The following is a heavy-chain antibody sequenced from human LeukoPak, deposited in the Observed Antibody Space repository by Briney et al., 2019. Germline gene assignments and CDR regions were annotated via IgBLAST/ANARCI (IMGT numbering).Heavy chain of an antibody. J-gene: IGHJ5*02. Sequence: GGSLRLSCAASGFTVSSNYMSWVRQAPGKGLEWVSVIYSGGSTYYADSVKGRFTISRDNSKNTLYLQMNSLRAEDTAVYYCARSGYSSSWYLQRDWFDPWGQGTLVTVSS. CDR3: ARSGYSSSWYLQRDWFDP. CDR2: IYSGGST. V-gene: IGHV3-66*01. CDR1: GFTVSSNY. D-gene: IGHD6-13*01.